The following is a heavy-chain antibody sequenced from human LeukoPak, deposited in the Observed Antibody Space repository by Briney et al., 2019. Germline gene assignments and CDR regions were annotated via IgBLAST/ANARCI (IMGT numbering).Heavy chain of an antibody. Sequence: ASVKVSCKASGYTFATYGISWVRQAPGQGLEWMGWISAYNGNTNYVQNLRGRVTMTTDTSTSTAYMELRSLRSDDTAVYYCARELHYGSGSSFDYWGQGTLVTVSS. V-gene: IGHV1-18*01. CDR3: ARELHYGSGSSFDY. D-gene: IGHD3-10*01. J-gene: IGHJ4*02. CDR1: GYTFATYG. CDR2: ISAYNGNT.